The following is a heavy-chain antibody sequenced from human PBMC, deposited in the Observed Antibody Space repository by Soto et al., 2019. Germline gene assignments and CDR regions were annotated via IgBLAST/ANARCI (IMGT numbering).Heavy chain of an antibody. CDR2: IYPGDSDV. CDR1: GYSFSSYW. V-gene: IGHV5-51*03. J-gene: IGHJ4*02. Sequence: PGESLKNSCKGSGYSFSSYWINWVRQMPGKGLEWMGVIYPGDSDVRYSPSFQGQVTISADKSISTAYLQWSGLKASDTAMYYCARTDYDSGSFDYWGQGSLVTVSS. D-gene: IGHD3-10*01. CDR3: ARTDYDSGSFDY.